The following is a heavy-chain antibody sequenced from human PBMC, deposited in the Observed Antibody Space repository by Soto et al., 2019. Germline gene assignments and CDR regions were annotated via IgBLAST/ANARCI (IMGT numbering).Heavy chain of an antibody. J-gene: IGHJ3*02. CDR2: IYYSGST. CDR3: ARGFPNMITFGGVTSSFDI. D-gene: IGHD3-16*01. CDR1: GVSISSGGYY. V-gene: IGHV4-31*03. Sequence: QVQLQESGPGLVKPSQTLSLTCTVSGVSISSGGYYWIWIRQHPGKVLEWIGYIYYSGSTYYNPYLKPRLTISVDTSKNQFSLKLSSVTAADTAVYYCARGFPNMITFGGVTSSFDIWGQGTMVTVSS.